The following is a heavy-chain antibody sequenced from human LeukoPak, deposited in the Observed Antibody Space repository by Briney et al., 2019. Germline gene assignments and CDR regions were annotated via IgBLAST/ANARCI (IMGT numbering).Heavy chain of an antibody. J-gene: IGHJ4*02. D-gene: IGHD6-19*01. CDR2: IYYSGST. CDR3: ARGSRGEAVAAVDY. CDR1: GGSISSGGYY. Sequence: SQTLSLTCTVSGGSISSGGYYWSWIRQHPGKGLEWIGYIYYSGSTYYNPSLKSRVTISVDTSKNQFSLKLSSVTAADTAVYYCARGSRGEAVAAVDYWGQGTLVTVSS. V-gene: IGHV4-31*03.